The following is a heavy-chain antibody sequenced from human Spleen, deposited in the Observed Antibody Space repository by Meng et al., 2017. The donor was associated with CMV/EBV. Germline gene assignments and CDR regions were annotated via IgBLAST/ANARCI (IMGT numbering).Heavy chain of an antibody. Sequence: ASVKVSCKASGCTFTAHYMNWVRKAPGQGLEWMGWISGYSGYTKYAQKFQGRVSMTTDTSTSTAYMELRSLRSDDTAVYYCARDLTEYQPYFDYWGQGTLVTVSS. CDR1: GCTFTAHY. CDR2: ISGYSGYT. J-gene: IGHJ4*02. CDR3: ARDLTEYQPYFDY. V-gene: IGHV1-18*01. D-gene: IGHD2-2*01.